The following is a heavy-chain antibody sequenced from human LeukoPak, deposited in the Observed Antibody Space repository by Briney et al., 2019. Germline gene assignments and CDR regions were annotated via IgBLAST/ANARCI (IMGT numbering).Heavy chain of an antibody. D-gene: IGHD6-6*01. V-gene: IGHV3-53*01. J-gene: IGHJ4*02. CDR1: GFTLRRNY. Sequence: PGGSLRLSCAASGFTLRRNYTSWVREAPGKEVEGVTVMCRGGSTYYPNFVRGRFTISRDHSKNSLYLQTNSLRAEDTRTHYCRTRKGVQLVLYWGQGTLVTVSS. CDR2: MCRGGST. CDR3: RTRKGVQLVLY.